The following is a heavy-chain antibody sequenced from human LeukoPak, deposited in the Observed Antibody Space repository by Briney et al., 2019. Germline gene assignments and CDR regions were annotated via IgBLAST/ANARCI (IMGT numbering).Heavy chain of an antibody. D-gene: IGHD2-2*01. J-gene: IGHJ5*02. CDR1: GFTFSSYW. CDR2: IKKDGSEK. V-gene: IGHV3-7*01. CDR3: ARDDCSSISCYHNWFDP. Sequence: GSLRLSCAASGFTFSSYWMSWVRQAPGMGLEWVANIKKDGSEKYYVDSVKGRFTISKDNAKNSLYLQMNSLRAEDTAVYYCARDDCSSISCYHNWFDPWGQGTLVTVSS.